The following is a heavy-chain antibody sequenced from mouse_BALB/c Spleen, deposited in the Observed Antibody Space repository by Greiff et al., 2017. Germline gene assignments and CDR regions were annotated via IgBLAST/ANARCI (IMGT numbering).Heavy chain of an antibody. D-gene: IGHD1-1*01. CDR2: ISYDGSN. Sequence: EVQLVESGPGLVKPSQSLSLTCSVTGYSITSGYYWNWIRQFPGNKLEWMGYISYDGSNNYNPSLKNRISITRDTSKNQFFLKLNSVTTEDTATYYCARSSSYVDWYFDVWGAGTTVTVSS. J-gene: IGHJ1*01. V-gene: IGHV3-6*02. CDR3: ARSSSYVDWYFDV. CDR1: GYSITSGYY.